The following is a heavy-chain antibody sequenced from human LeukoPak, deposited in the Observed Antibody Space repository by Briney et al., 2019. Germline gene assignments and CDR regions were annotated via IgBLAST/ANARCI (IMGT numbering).Heavy chain of an antibody. V-gene: IGHV4-59*01. J-gene: IGHJ4*02. CDR3: ARGVVATNFDY. CDR2: IYYSGST. Sequence: SETLSLTCTVSGGSISSYYWSWIRQPPGKGLEWIGYIYYSGSTNYNPSLKSRVTISVDTSKNQFSLKLSSVTAADTAVYYCARGVVATNFDYWGQGTLVTVSS. CDR1: GGSISSYY. D-gene: IGHD5-12*01.